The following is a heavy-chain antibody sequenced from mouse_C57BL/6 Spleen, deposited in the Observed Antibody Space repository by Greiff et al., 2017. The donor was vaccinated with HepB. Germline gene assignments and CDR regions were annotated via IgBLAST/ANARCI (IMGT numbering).Heavy chain of an antibody. CDR3: VSNPGLAY. CDR1: GYAFSSSW. Sequence: VQLQQSGPELVKPGASVKISCKASGYAFSSSWMNWVKQRPGKGLEWIGRIYPGDGDTNYNGKFKGKATLTADKSSSTAYMQLSSLTSEDSAVYFCVSNPGLAYWGQGTLVTVSA. V-gene: IGHV1-82*01. CDR2: IYPGDGDT. J-gene: IGHJ3*01. D-gene: IGHD2-5*01.